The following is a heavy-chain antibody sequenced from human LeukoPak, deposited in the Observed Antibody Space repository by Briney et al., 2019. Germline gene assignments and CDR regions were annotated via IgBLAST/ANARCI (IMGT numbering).Heavy chain of an antibody. CDR3: AKDDRGNEAPFDY. J-gene: IGHJ4*02. CDR2: ISYDGTNK. CDR1: GFTFSSFG. V-gene: IGHV3-30*18. Sequence: GGSLTLSCAASGFTFSSFGMHWVRQAPGKGLEWVAVISYDGTNKYYADSVKGRFTISRDNSKNTLHLQMNSLRAEDTAVYYCAKDDRGNEAPFDYWGQGTLVTVSS.